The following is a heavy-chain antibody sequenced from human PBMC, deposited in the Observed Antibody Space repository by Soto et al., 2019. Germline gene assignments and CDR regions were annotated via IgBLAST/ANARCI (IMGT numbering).Heavy chain of an antibody. CDR3: VRGGLRAYWIDP. J-gene: IGHJ5*02. CDR1: EFTFSNYW. V-gene: IGHV3-74*01. Sequence: VQLVESGGGLVQPGGSLRLSCAASEFTFSNYWMHWVRQAPGKGLVWVSRINSDGSSTNYADSVKGRFTISRDNAKNTLYLQMNSLRAEDTAVYYCVRGGLRAYWIDPWGQGTLVTVSS. D-gene: IGHD4-17*01. CDR2: INSDGSST.